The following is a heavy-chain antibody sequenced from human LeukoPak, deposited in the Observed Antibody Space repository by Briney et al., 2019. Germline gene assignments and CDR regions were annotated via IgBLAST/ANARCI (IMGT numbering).Heavy chain of an antibody. CDR3: TRDGLPDCNYDG. CDR2: IYYTWRT. V-gene: IGHV4-59*12. D-gene: IGHD1-7*01. J-gene: IGHJ4*02. Sequence: SVTLSLTRTLSGGSISSYFWSWIRQPPGQGLEWVGYIYYTWRTTHNPSLKSRITISAATSKKQTFQKRTSPTAADTDVYYCTRDGLPDCNYDGWGQGTLVTAS. CDR1: GGSISSYF.